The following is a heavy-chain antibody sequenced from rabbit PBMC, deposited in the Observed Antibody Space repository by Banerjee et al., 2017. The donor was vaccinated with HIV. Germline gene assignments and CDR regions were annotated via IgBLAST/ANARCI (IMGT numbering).Heavy chain of an antibody. D-gene: IGHD4-1*01. CDR1: GFSFSSGYW. V-gene: IGHV1S45*01. J-gene: IGHJ3*01. CDR3: ARLWLGCGDL. Sequence: QEQLEESGGDLVKPEGSLTLTCTASGFSFSSGYWICWVRQGPGKGLEWIGCIYAGSSGSTYYASWAKGRFTISKTSTTTVTLQMTSLTAADTATYFCARLWLGCGDLWGQGTLVTVS. CDR2: IYAGSSGST.